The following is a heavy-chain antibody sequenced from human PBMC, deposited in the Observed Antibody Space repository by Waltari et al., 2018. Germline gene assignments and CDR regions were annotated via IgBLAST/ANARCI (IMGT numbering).Heavy chain of an antibody. D-gene: IGHD5-12*01. J-gene: IGHJ3*02. Sequence: QVQLQQWGAGLLKPSETLSLTCAVYGGSFSGYYWSWIRQPPGKGLEWIGEINHSGSTNYNPSLKSRVTISVDTSKNQFSLKLSSVTAADTAVYYCARGKMATIVDAFDIWGQGTMVTVSS. V-gene: IGHV4-34*01. CDR3: ARGKMATIVDAFDI. CDR1: GGSFSGYY. CDR2: INHSGST.